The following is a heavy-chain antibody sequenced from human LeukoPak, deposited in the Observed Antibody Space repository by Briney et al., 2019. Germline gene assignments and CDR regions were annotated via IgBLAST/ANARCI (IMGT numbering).Heavy chain of an antibody. D-gene: IGHD3-10*02. J-gene: IGHJ5*02. Sequence: SETLTLTCTVSGGSITGYYWNWIRQPPGKGLEWIGYIYYSGGTNYNPSLKSRVTISVDTSKNQFSLKLSSVTAADTAVYYCARSAGYYLPNPWGQGTLVTVSS. CDR2: IYYSGGT. CDR1: GGSITGYY. V-gene: IGHV4-59*12. CDR3: ARSAGYYLPNP.